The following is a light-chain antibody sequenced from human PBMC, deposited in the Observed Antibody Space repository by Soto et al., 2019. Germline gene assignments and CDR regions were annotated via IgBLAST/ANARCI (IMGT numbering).Light chain of an antibody. CDR3: QQYGSSFRT. CDR2: GAS. J-gene: IGKJ1*01. CDR1: QSVRSTY. Sequence: EIVLTQSPGTLSFSPGERATLSCRVSQSVRSTYLAWYQQKPGQAPRLLIYGASTRATGIPDRFSGSGSGTDFTLTISRLEPEDFAVYYCQQYGSSFRTFGQGTKVDIK. V-gene: IGKV3-20*01.